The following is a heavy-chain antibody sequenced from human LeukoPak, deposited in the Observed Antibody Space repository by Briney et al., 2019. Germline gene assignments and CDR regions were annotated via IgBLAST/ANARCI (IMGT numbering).Heavy chain of an antibody. CDR2: IYYSGST. Sequence: SQTLSLTCTVSGGSISSGGYYWSWIRQHPGKGLEWIGYIYYSGSTYYNPSLKSRVTISVDTSKNRFSLKLSSVTAADTAVYYCALAYCSSTSCYGLSAFDIWGQGTMVTVSS. V-gene: IGHV4-31*03. CDR3: ALAYCSSTSCYGLSAFDI. D-gene: IGHD2-2*01. CDR1: GGSISSGGYY. J-gene: IGHJ3*02.